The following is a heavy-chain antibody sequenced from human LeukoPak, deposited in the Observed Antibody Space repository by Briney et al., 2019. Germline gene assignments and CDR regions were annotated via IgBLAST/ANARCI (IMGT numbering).Heavy chain of an antibody. CDR1: GCVFSNYW. J-gene: IGHJ4*02. V-gene: IGHV3-74*01. D-gene: IGHD6-19*01. Sequence: PGGSLRLSCAASGCVFSNYWMHWVRQAPGKGLVWVSRIHSDGTITNYADAVKGRLTISRDNAKNTLYLQVSSLTAEDTAIYYCASGAVAASYYFDSWGQGTLVTVSS. CDR2: IHSDGTIT. CDR3: ASGAVAASYYFDS.